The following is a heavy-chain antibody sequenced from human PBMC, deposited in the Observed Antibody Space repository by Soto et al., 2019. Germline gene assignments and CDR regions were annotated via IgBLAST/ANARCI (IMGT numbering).Heavy chain of an antibody. CDR2: IHYSGST. CDR3: ASTKDETLYFDY. D-gene: IGHD2-15*01. V-gene: IGHV4-39*01. Sequence: SETLSLTCTVSGDSISIISYYWGWVRQPPGKGLEWTGSIHYSGSTHYNPSLQSRVTISGDASKKQFSLKLRSVTAADTAVYYCASTKDETLYFDYWGQGTLVTVSS. J-gene: IGHJ4*02. CDR1: GDSISIISYY.